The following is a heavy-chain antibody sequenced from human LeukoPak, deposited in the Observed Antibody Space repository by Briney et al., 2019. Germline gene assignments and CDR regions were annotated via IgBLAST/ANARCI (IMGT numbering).Heavy chain of an antibody. V-gene: IGHV4-34*01. CDR2: INHSGST. D-gene: IGHD7-27*01. J-gene: IGHJ4*02. CDR3: ARRHLGIRVFKNYFDY. Sequence: PSETLSLTCAVYGGSFSGYYWSWISQPPGKGLEWIGEINHSGSTNYNPSLKSRVTISVDTSKNQFSLKLSSVTAADTAVYYCARRHLGIRVFKNYFDYWGQGTLVTVSS. CDR1: GGSFSGYY.